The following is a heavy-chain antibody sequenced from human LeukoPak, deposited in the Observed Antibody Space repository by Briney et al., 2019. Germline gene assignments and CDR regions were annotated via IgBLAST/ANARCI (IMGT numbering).Heavy chain of an antibody. Sequence: GGSLRLSCAASGFTFSSYAMRWVRQAPGKGLEYVSAISSNGGSTYYANSVKGRFTISRDNSKNTLYLQMGSLRAEDMAVYYCAREGEDSGSPGAFDIWGQGTMVTVSS. CDR2: ISSNGGST. D-gene: IGHD5-12*01. CDR3: AREGEDSGSPGAFDI. V-gene: IGHV3-64*01. CDR1: GFTFSSYA. J-gene: IGHJ3*02.